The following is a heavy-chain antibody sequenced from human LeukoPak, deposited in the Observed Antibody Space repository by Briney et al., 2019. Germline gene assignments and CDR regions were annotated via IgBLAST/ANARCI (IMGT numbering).Heavy chain of an antibody. CDR1: GFTFSSYA. J-gene: IGHJ3*02. CDR3: AKDIASGYIPVDAFDI. V-gene: IGHV3-9*01. CDR2: ISWNSGSI. Sequence: GGSLRLSCAASGFTFSSYAMHWVRQAPGKGLEWVSGISWNSGSIGYADSVKGRFTISRDNAKNSLYLQMNSLRAEDTALYYCAKDIASGYIPVDAFDIWGQGTTVTVSS. D-gene: IGHD3-22*01.